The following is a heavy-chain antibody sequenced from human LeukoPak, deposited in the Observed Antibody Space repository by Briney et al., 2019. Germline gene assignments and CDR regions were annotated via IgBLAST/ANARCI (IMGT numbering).Heavy chain of an antibody. Sequence: SETLSLTCTVSGGSISSRTYYGGWIRQTPGKGLEWIGSIFYSGNTYYNPSLKSRVTISIDTSKNQFSLKLSSVTAADTAVYYCARANGYGLLDYWGQGTLVTVSS. CDR1: GGSISSRTYY. D-gene: IGHD5-18*01. CDR3: ARANGYGLLDY. V-gene: IGHV4-39*07. CDR2: IFYSGNT. J-gene: IGHJ4*02.